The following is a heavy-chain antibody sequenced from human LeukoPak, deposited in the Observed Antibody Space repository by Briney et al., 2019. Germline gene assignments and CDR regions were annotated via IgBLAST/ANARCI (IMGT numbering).Heavy chain of an antibody. J-gene: IGHJ4*02. CDR1: GYTFSTHD. D-gene: IGHD2-15*01. V-gene: IGHV1-8*03. Sequence: ASVKVSCKASGYTFSTHDINWVRQAPGQGLEWMGWMNPNSGNTGYAQNFQGRVSISSDTSTSTAYMELSSLRSEDTVVYYCGRGSKYCNGDNCYDLDNWGQGTLVTVSS. CDR3: GRGSKYCNGDNCYDLDN. CDR2: MNPNSGNT.